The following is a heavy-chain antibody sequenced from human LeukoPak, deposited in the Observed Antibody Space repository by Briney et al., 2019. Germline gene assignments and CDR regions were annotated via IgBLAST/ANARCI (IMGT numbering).Heavy chain of an antibody. CDR3: ARAVQPTPFDY. D-gene: IGHD1-14*01. Sequence: GDLRLSCAASGFTFSSYGMSWVRQAPGKGLEWVSAISGSGGTTYYADSVKGRFTISRDNAKNSLYLQMNSLRAEDTAVYYCARAVQPTPFDYWGQGTLVTVSS. J-gene: IGHJ4*02. CDR1: GFTFSSYG. CDR2: ISGSGGTT. V-gene: IGHV3-23*01.